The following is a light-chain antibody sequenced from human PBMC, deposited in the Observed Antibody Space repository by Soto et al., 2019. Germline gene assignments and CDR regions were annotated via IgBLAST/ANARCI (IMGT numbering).Light chain of an antibody. CDR3: SSYTNSNTLV. Sequence: QSALTQPASVSGSPGQSITISCTGTSSDVGGYNYVSWYQQYPGKAPKLMIYDVSNRPSGVSDRFSGSKSGNTASLTISGLQAEDEADYYCSSYTNSNTLVFGTWTKVTVL. V-gene: IGLV2-14*01. CDR1: SSDVGGYNY. J-gene: IGLJ1*01. CDR2: DVS.